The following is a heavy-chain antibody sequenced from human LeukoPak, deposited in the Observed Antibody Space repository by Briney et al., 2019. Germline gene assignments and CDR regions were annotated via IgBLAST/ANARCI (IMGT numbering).Heavy chain of an antibody. CDR1: GNSFTSYW. V-gene: IGHV5-51*01. D-gene: IGHD4-23*01. Sequence: GESLKISCKGSGNSFTSYWIGWVRQMPGKGLEWMGIIYPGDSDTRYSPSFQGQVTISADKSISTAYLQWSSLKASDTAMYYCARSYYGGNSGGLYGMDVWGQGTTVTVSS. CDR3: ARSYYGGNSGGLYGMDV. J-gene: IGHJ6*02. CDR2: IYPGDSDT.